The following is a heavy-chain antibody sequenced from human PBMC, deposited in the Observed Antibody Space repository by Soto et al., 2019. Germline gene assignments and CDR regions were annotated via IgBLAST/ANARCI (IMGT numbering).Heavy chain of an antibody. CDR1: GFTFRNYG. V-gene: IGHV3-33*01. CDR2: IWYVGLNK. D-gene: IGHD6-19*01. Sequence: QVKVVEAGGCVVQPGRSLRLSCAASGFTFRNYGMHWVLRAPGKGLEWLAAIWYVGLNKHYADSVKGRFSTSRDNSKNTVNLKMNSLRAENRAVYYCARDQYERVAAGIYNNGLSNWFDSWSEGTLVTVCS. J-gene: IGHJ5*01. CDR3: ARDQYERVAAGIYNNGLSNWFDS.